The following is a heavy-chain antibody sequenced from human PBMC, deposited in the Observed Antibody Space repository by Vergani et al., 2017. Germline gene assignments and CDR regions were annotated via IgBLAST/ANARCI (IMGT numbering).Heavy chain of an antibody. D-gene: IGHD2-21*01. V-gene: IGHV4-31*03. CDR3: ARENVVIARIFDF. CDR2: IFRSGTT. Sequence: QVQLQESGPGLVKPSQTLSLTCTVSGDPPSSSDHYWSWIRQRSDKGLEWVGHIFRSGTTYYNPSLKSRLIMSVDTSKNQFSLKLTSVTAADTAMYYCARENVVIARIFDFWGQGTLVTVSS. J-gene: IGHJ4*02. CDR1: GDPPSSSDHY.